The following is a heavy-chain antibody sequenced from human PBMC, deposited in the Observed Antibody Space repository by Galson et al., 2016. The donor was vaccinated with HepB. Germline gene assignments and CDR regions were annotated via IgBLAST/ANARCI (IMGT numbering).Heavy chain of an antibody. Sequence: TLSLTCTVSGASISGSAYYWSWVRQHLEKGLEWIGCIYYSGNTYYNPSLRSRVFLSVDTSKNHFSLKMDSVTAADTAVYYCARDLGAAGTDYYAMNVWGQGTTVTVS. J-gene: IGHJ6*02. V-gene: IGHV4-31*03. CDR1: GASISGSAYY. D-gene: IGHD6-13*01. CDR2: IYYSGNT. CDR3: ARDLGAAGTDYYAMNV.